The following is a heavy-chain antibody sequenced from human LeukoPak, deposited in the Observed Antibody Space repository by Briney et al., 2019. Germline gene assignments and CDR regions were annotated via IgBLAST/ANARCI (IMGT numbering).Heavy chain of an antibody. CDR1: GYTLTELS. CDR2: FDPEDGET. V-gene: IGHV1-24*01. D-gene: IGHD3-10*01. Sequence: ASVKVSCKVSGYTLTELSVHWVRQAPGKGLEWMGGFDPEDGETIYAQKFQGRVTMTEDTSTDTAYMELSSLRSEDTAVYYCATEGRSYGSVRDAFDFWGQGTMVTVSS. J-gene: IGHJ3*01. CDR3: ATEGRSYGSVRDAFDF.